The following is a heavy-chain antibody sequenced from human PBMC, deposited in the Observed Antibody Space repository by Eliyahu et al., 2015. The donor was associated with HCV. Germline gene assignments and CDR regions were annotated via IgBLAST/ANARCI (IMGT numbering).Heavy chain of an antibody. J-gene: IGHJ6*02. Sequence: EVQLVQSGAEVKKPGESLKISCKGSGYXFSSYWIGWVRQXPGKGLEWMGXIYPGDSDTRYNPSFQGQVTISADKSLHSAYLQWSSLKASDSAIYYCARHFGTSSGYFYYGLDVWGQGTTVTVSS. V-gene: IGHV5-51*01. CDR1: GYXFSSYW. D-gene: IGHD3-10*01. CDR2: IYPGDSDT. CDR3: ARHFGTSSGYFYYGLDV.